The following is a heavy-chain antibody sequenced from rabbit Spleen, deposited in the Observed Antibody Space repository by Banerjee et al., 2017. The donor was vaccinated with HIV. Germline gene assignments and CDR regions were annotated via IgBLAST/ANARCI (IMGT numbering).Heavy chain of an antibody. J-gene: IGHJ4*01. V-gene: IGHV1S47*01. D-gene: IGHD7-1*01. CDR2: IYNGDGST. Sequence: QEQLVESGGGLVQPEGSLTLTCKASGFDFSSYAMCWVRQAPGKGPEWIACIYNGDGSTYYASWVNGRFSISRSTSLNTVDLKMTSLTAADTATYFCARDGETGKNARYYFNLWGPGTLVTVS. CDR3: ARDGETGKNARYYFNL. CDR1: GFDFSSYA.